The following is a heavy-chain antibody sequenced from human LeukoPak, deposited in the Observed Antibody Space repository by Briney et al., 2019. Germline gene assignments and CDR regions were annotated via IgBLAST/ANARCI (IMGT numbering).Heavy chain of an antibody. Sequence: SETLSLTCTVSGGSISGYYWSWIRQPPGKGLEWIGYIYYSGSTNYNPSLKSRVTISVDTSKNQFSLKLSSVTAADTAVYYCASWSGSYPYYFDYWGREPWSPSPQ. CDR2: IYYSGST. CDR3: ASWSGSYPYYFDY. CDR1: GGSISGYY. D-gene: IGHD1-26*01. J-gene: IGHJ4*02. V-gene: IGHV4-59*08.